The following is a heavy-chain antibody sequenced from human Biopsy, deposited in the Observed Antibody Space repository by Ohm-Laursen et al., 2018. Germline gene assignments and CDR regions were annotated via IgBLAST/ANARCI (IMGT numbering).Heavy chain of an antibody. CDR2: IYYSGST. CDR3: ARATNSTGWPYYYFYGMDV. Sequence: GTLSLTCTVSGGSIRSDYWSWIRQTPGKGLEWIGYIYYSGSTNYNPSLKSRVTISVDTSKNQFSLRLNSVTAADTAVYYCARATNSTGWPYYYFYGMDVWGQGTTVIVSS. CDR1: GGSIRSDY. D-gene: IGHD2/OR15-2a*01. J-gene: IGHJ6*02. V-gene: IGHV4-59*01.